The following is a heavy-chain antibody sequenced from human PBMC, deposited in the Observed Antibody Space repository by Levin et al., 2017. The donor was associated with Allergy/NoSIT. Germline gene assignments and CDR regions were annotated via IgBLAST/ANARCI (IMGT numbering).Heavy chain of an antibody. CDR3: VRTSTSLLGRTFFDL. V-gene: IGHV3-33*01. Sequence: GESLKISCVTSGVDLNDSGMHWVRQAPGRGLEWVALLWFNGNNKYYGDSVEGRFTISRDRSKNTVFLDMNDLTAGDTGVYYCVRTSTSLLGRTFFDLWGQGTLVTVAS. D-gene: IGHD1-14*01. CDR2: LWFNGNNK. CDR1: GVDLNDSG. J-gene: IGHJ5*01.